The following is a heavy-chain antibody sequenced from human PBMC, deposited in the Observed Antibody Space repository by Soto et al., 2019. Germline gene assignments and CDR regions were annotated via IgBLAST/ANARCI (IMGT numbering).Heavy chain of an antibody. CDR2: INDGNGNT. CDR1: GYTFTSYA. D-gene: IGHD2-2*01. CDR3: ARGRYCSSTSCSFYNWFDP. V-gene: IGHV1-3*01. Sequence: ASVKVSCKASGYTFTSYAMHWVRQAPGQRLEWMGWINDGNGNTKYSQKFQGRVTITRDTSASTAYMELSSLRSEDTAVYYCARGRYCSSTSCSFYNWFDPWGQGTLVTVSS. J-gene: IGHJ5*02.